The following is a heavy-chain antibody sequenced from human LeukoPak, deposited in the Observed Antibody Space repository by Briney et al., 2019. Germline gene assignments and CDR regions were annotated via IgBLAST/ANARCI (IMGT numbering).Heavy chain of an antibody. D-gene: IGHD2-2*03. J-gene: IGHJ4*02. Sequence: GESLQISFKGSGYSFTSYWISWVRQMPGKGLEWMGRIDPTDSYTNYNPSFQGHVTMSVDKSISTVYLQWSSLRASDTAMYYCARHGYCTTTSCYGDNDYWGQGTLVTVSS. V-gene: IGHV5-10-1*01. CDR1: GYSFTSYW. CDR2: IDPTDSYT. CDR3: ARHGYCTTTSCYGDNDY.